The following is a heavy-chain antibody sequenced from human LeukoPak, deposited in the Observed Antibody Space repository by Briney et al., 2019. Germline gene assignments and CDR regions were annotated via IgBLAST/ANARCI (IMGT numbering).Heavy chain of an antibody. D-gene: IGHD6-6*01. J-gene: IGHJ4*02. CDR2: ISSSSSYI. V-gene: IGHV3-21*01. CDR3: ARAPIAARPYYFDY. CDR1: GLTFSSYS. Sequence: TGGSLRLSCAASGLTFSSYSMNCVRQAPGKGLEWVSSISSSSSYIYYADSVKGRFTISRDNAKNSLYLQMNSLRAEDTAVYYCARAPIAARPYYFDYWGQGTLVTVSS.